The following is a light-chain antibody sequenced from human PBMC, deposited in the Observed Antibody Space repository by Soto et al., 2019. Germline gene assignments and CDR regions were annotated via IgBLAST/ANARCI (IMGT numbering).Light chain of an antibody. J-gene: IGKJ5*01. CDR1: QSFRGL. CDR3: QQRHMWPIT. Sequence: EVVLTQSPVTLSLSPGERATISCRASQSFRGLLAWYQQKPGQAPRLLIYDASNRATGIPPRFSGSGSGTDFTLTISSLEPEDSAVYYCQQRHMWPITFGQGTRLEIK. V-gene: IGKV3-11*01. CDR2: DAS.